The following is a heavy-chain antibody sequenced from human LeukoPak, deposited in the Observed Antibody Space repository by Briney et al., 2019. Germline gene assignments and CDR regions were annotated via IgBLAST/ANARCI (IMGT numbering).Heavy chain of an antibody. CDR1: GYTFTDSY. V-gene: IGHV1-2*02. D-gene: IGHD3-10*01. CDR3: VRSPIGASAY. CDR2: ISPNNGDT. J-gene: IGHJ4*02. Sequence: GASVKVSCKPSGYTFTDSYIHWVRQAPGVGLQWMGWISPNNGDTKYAEDFQDRVTMTRDTAINTAYMELTGLTPDDTAVDYCVRSPIGASAYWGRGTLVTVSS.